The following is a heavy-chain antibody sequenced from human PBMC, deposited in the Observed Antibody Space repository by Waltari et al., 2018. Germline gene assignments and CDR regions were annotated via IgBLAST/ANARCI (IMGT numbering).Heavy chain of an antibody. CDR3: ARYSSSSRNFDY. J-gene: IGHJ4*02. Sequence: QVQLVQSGAEVKKPGASVKVSCKASGYTFTSYGISWGRQAPGQGLECMGWISAYNGNTNDAQKLQGRVTITTDTSTRTAYMELRSLRSDDTAVYYCARYSSSSRNFDYWGQGTLVTVSS. V-gene: IGHV1-18*01. CDR1: GYTFTSYG. D-gene: IGHD6-6*01. CDR2: ISAYNGNT.